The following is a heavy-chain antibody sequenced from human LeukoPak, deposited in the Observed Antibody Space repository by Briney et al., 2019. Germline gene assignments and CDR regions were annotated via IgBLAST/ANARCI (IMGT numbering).Heavy chain of an antibody. CDR3: SRESYFDY. Sequence: GGSLRLSCAASGFTFSNYAVHWVRQAPGRGLEWVAVISDDGSKSYYADSVKGRFTISRDSSKNTLYLQMNNLSPEDTAMYYCSRESYFDYWGQGTLVTVSS. CDR1: GFTFSNYA. J-gene: IGHJ4*02. V-gene: IGHV3-30-3*01. CDR2: ISDDGSKS.